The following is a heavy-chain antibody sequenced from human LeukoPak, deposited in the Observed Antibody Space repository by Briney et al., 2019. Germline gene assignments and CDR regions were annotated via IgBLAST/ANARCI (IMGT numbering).Heavy chain of an antibody. CDR2: ISCDGGKK. J-gene: IGHJ4*02. V-gene: IGHV3-30*03. Sequence: GGSLRLSCAASGFTFSSYWMNWVRQAPGKGLEWVAVISCDGGKKYYADSVKGRFTISRDNSRNTLFLQVNSLRAEDTAVYYCATDRATQYFDYWGQGTLVSVSS. CDR1: GFTFSSYW. D-gene: IGHD2-15*01. CDR3: ATDRATQYFDY.